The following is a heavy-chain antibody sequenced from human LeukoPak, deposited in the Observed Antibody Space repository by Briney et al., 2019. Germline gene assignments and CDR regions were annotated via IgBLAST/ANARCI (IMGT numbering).Heavy chain of an antibody. D-gene: IGHD6-19*01. V-gene: IGHV4-59*08. Sequence: PSETLSLTCTVSGGSISSYYWSWIRQPPGKGLEWIGYIYYSGSTNYNPSLKSRVTISVDTSKNQFSLKLSSVTAADTAVYYCARHGGHSSGWHWWDYWGQGTLVTVSS. CDR3: ARHGGHSSGWHWWDY. CDR1: GGSISSYY. CDR2: IYYSGST. J-gene: IGHJ4*02.